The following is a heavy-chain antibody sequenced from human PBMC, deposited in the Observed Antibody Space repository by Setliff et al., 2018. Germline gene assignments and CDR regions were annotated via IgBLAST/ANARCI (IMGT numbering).Heavy chain of an antibody. Sequence: PGGSLRLSCAASGFTFSDHYMDWVRQAPGKGLEWVGRIRNKVDSYITQYAASVEGSVTISRDASKNSLYLQVNSMKTEDTAVYYCVRDLHWGFDYWGLGTLVTVSS. CDR1: GFTFSDHY. J-gene: IGHJ4*02. V-gene: IGHV3-72*01. CDR2: IRNKVDSYIT. CDR3: VRDLHWGFDY. D-gene: IGHD7-27*01.